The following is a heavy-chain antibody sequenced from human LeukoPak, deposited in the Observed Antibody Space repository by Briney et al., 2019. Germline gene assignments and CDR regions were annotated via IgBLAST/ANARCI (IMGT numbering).Heavy chain of an antibody. CDR1: GASINSGNYY. CDR3: AGDSSGGYTPDY. Sequence: SETLSLTCTVSGASINSGNYYWSWIRQPAGKGLEWIGRIYTSGSTDYNPSLRSRATISIDASKSQFSLRLSSVTAADTAVYFCAGDSSGGYTPDYWGQGTLVTVSS. V-gene: IGHV4-61*02. J-gene: IGHJ4*02. D-gene: IGHD3-16*02. CDR2: IYTSGST.